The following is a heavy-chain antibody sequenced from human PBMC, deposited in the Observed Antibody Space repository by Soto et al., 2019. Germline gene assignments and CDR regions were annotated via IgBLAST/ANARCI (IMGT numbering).Heavy chain of an antibody. D-gene: IGHD4-17*01. CDR1: GFTFDDYA. J-gene: IGHJ3*02. V-gene: IGHV3-9*01. CDR2: ITWNSGSR. CDR3: AESKGDLECLKTPVTTFWGPFHI. Sequence: EVQLVESGGGLVQPGRSLRLSCAASGFTFDDYAMHWVRQAPGKGQEWVSGITWNSGSRGYAESVKGRFTISRDNAKHSLYLQMNSLRTEDTAFYYCAESKGDLECLKTPVTTFWGPFHIWGQGTMVTVSS.